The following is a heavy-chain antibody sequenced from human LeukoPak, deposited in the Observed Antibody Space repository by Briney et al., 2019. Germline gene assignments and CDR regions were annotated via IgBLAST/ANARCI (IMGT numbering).Heavy chain of an antibody. CDR2: TNWDDDK. D-gene: IGHD3-16*02. V-gene: IGHV2-5*02. J-gene: IGHJ3*01. CDR1: GFSLSTSGVG. Sequence: ESGPTLVKPTQTLTLTCTFSGFSLSTSGVGVGWIRRPPGKALEWLAPTNWDDDKRYSPSLKSRLIITKDTSKNQVILTMTNMDPVDTATYYCAHVMITFGGVIRDDAFDFWGQGTMVTVSS. CDR3: AHVMITFGGVIRDDAFDF.